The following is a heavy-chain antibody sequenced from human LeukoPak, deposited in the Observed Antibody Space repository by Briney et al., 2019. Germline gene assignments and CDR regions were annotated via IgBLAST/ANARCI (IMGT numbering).Heavy chain of an antibody. CDR2: IRYDGSNK. D-gene: IGHD5-12*01. V-gene: IGHV3-30*02. Sequence: GGSLRLSCAASGFTLSSNGMHWVRQAPGKGLQWVAFIRYDGSNKYYADSVKGRFTISRDNSKNTLYLQMNSLRAEDTAVYYCAKDQGLVATSSDYFDYWGQGTLVTVSS. CDR3: AKDQGLVATSSDYFDY. CDR1: GFTLSSNG. J-gene: IGHJ4*02.